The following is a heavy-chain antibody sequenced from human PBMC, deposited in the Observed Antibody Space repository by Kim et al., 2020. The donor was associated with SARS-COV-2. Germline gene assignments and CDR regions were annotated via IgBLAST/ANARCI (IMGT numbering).Heavy chain of an antibody. D-gene: IGHD3-22*01. J-gene: IGHJ4*02. CDR2: IYYSGST. CDR1: GGSISSGGYY. V-gene: IGHV4-31*03. Sequence: SETLSLTCTVSGGSISSGGYYWSWIRQHPGKGLEWIGYIYYSGSTYYNPSLKSRVTISVDTSKNQFSLKLSSVTAADTAVYYCARDHGYYDSKLPVYWGQGTLVTVSS. CDR3: ARDHGYYDSKLPVY.